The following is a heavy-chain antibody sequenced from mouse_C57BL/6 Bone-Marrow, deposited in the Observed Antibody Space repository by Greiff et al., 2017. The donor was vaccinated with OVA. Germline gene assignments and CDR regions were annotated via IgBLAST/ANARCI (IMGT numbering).Heavy chain of an antibody. Sequence: QVQLQQPGAELVKPGASVKMSCKASGYTFTSYWITWVKQRPGQGLEWIGDIYPGSGSTNYNEKFKSKATLTVDTSSSTAYMQLSSLTSEDSAVYYCARKDYGSSYWYFDAWGTGTTVTVSS. CDR2: IYPGSGST. D-gene: IGHD1-1*01. CDR1: GYTFTSYW. V-gene: IGHV1-55*01. CDR3: ARKDYGSSYWYFDA. J-gene: IGHJ1*03.